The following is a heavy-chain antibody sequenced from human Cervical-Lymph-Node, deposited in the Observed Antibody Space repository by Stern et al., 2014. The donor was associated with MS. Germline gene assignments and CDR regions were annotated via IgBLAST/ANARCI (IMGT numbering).Heavy chain of an antibody. CDR3: ARASERSGYYPDYFQY. J-gene: IGHJ1*01. D-gene: IGHD3-22*01. Sequence: QVQLVESGPEVKKPGSSVQVSCKASGGTFSNYAISWVRQAPGQGLAWMGGLIISFDTANYAQKFQGRVTISADESTSTAYMELSSLRSEDTAVYYCARASERSGYYPDYFQYWGQGTPVTVSS. CDR2: LIISFDTA. CDR1: GGTFSNYA. V-gene: IGHV1-69*01.